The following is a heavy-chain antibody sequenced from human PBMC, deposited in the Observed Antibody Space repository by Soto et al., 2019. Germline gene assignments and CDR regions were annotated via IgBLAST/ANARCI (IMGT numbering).Heavy chain of an antibody. CDR3: ATSEGDCGGGSCYNSFYYYGMDV. D-gene: IGHD2-15*01. J-gene: IGHJ6*02. CDR2: LSVGNGDT. Sequence: ASVKVSCKASGDTRTDFSMHWVRQAPGQRPEWMGWLSVGNGDTKYSQKFQGRVTITRDTSARTAYMELSNLRSEDTAVYYCATSEGDCGGGSCYNSFYYYGMDVCGQGTTVTVSS. CDR1: GDTRTDFS. V-gene: IGHV1-3*01.